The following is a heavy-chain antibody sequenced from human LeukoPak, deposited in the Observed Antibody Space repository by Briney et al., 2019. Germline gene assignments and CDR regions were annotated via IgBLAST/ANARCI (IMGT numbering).Heavy chain of an antibody. J-gene: IGHJ4*02. D-gene: IGHD3-9*01. Sequence: GGSLRLSCAASGFTFSSYAMSWVRQAPGKGLEWVSAISGSGGSTYYADSVKGRFTISRDNSKNTLYLQMNSLRAEDTAVYYCAKVTYYDILTAPPGDYWGQGTLVTVSS. CDR1: GFTFSSYA. CDR2: ISGSGGST. V-gene: IGHV3-23*01. CDR3: AKVTYYDILTAPPGDY.